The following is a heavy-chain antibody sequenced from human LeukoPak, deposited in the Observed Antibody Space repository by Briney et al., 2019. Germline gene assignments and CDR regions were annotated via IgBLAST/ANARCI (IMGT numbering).Heavy chain of an antibody. D-gene: IGHD3-22*01. J-gene: IGHJ4*02. CDR3: ARSHDTSGYYQQFDY. CDR1: GGSISSSSYY. CDR2: IYYSGNT. V-gene: IGHV4-39*07. Sequence: SETLSLTCTVSGGSISSSSYYWGWIRQPPGKGLEWLGSIYYSGNTYDNPSLKSRVTISVDTSKTQFSLKLTSVTAADTAVYYCARSHDTSGYYQQFDYWGQGTLVSVSS.